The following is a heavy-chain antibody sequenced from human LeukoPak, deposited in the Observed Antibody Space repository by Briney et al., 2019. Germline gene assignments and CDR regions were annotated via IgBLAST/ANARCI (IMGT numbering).Heavy chain of an antibody. Sequence: PGGSLRLSCAASGFTFSSYAMSWVRQAPGKGLEWVSAISGSGGSTYYADSVKGRFTISRDNSKNTLYLQMNSLRAEDTAVYYCAKDRVALLWFGESGAFDYWGQGTLVTVSS. D-gene: IGHD3-10*01. CDR2: ISGSGGST. J-gene: IGHJ4*02. CDR1: GFTFSSYA. V-gene: IGHV3-23*01. CDR3: AKDRVALLWFGESGAFDY.